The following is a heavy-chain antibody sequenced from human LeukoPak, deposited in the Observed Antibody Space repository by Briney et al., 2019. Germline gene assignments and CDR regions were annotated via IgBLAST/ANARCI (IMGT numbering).Heavy chain of an antibody. CDR3: ARDFVGGLRYPGADY. D-gene: IGHD3-9*01. CDR2: ISSSSSYI. J-gene: IGHJ4*02. CDR1: AFTVSTNY. Sequence: GGSLRLSCAASAFTVSTNYMSWVRQAPGKGLEWVSSISSSSSYIYYADSVKGRFTISRDNAKNSLYLQMNSLRAEDTAVYYCARDFVGGLRYPGADYWGQGTLVTVSS. V-gene: IGHV3-21*01.